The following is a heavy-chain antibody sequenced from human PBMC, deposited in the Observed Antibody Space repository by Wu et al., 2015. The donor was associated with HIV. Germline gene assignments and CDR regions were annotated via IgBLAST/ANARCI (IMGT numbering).Heavy chain of an antibody. V-gene: IGHV1-24*01. J-gene: IGHJ3*02. D-gene: IGHD1-26*01. CDR1: GHMLRELP. CDR3: AIPIIYSGSYVIQDVFDI. Sequence: QVQLLQSGTEVKKPGASVKVSCKVSGHMLRELPMHWVRQTPGKGLEWMGGFNPEDGERVYTEKFQGRVTMTEDTFTDTAYMELSTLRSEDTAVYYCAIPIIYSGSYVIQDVFDIWGQG. CDR2: FNPEDGER.